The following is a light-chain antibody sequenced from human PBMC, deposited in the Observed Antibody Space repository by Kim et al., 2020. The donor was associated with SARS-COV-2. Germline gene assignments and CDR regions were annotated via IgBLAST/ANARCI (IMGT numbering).Light chain of an antibody. Sequence: ASIGDTVTSTCRASQDISKWVAWYQQKPGKAPRFLIYAASSLRSGVPSRFSGSGSGTDFTLTINSLQTDDFATYYCQQAASFPLIFGGGTKLEI. CDR3: QQAASFPLI. J-gene: IGKJ4*01. CDR2: AAS. V-gene: IGKV1-12*01. CDR1: QDISKW.